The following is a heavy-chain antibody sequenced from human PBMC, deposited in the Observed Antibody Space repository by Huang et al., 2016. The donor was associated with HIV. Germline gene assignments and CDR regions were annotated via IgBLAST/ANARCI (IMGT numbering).Heavy chain of an antibody. Sequence: EVQLVESGGGLVRPGRSLRLSFAASGFNFDDYAMHWGRQTPGKGLEWVSGINWKSGNIAYADAGRCRFTISRDNAKNSLYLQMNSLRPEDTALYYCAKDWGYDFGAFDFWGRGTMVTVSS. CDR3: AKDWGYDFGAFDF. V-gene: IGHV3-9*01. CDR2: INWKSGNI. D-gene: IGHD3-16*01. CDR1: GFNFDDYA. J-gene: IGHJ3*01.